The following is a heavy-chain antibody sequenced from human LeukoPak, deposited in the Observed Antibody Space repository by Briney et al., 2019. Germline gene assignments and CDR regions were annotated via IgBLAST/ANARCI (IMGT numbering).Heavy chain of an antibody. CDR1: GFTVSSPY. CDR3: VRDKGVVPTERFDY. D-gene: IGHD3-3*01. J-gene: IGHJ4*02. V-gene: IGHV3-53*01. Sequence: PGGSLRLSCAVSGFTVSSPYMTWARQAPGKGLEWVSTIRGDGVTSYADSVRDRFTISRDNSKNTLYLQMTSLRSDDTAVYYCVRDKGVVPTERFDYWGRGTLVTVSS. CDR2: IRGDGVT.